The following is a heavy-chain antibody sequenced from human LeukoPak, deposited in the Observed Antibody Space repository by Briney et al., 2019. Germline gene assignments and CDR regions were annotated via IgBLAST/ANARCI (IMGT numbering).Heavy chain of an antibody. D-gene: IGHD5-18*01. J-gene: IGHJ4*02. V-gene: IGHV1-69*04. CDR1: GGTFSSYA. Sequence: SVKVSCKASGGTFSSYAISWVRQAPGQGLEWMGRIIPILGIANYAQKFQGRVTITADKSTSTAYMELSSLRSEDTAVYYCARLLDTAMAAPEYFDYWGQGTLVTVSS. CDR2: IIPILGIA. CDR3: ARLLDTAMAAPEYFDY.